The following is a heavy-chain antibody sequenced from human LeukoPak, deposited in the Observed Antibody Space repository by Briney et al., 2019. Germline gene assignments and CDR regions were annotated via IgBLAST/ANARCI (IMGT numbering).Heavy chain of an antibody. CDR3: ARDRYNWNDVGAFDI. D-gene: IGHD1-1*01. CDR2: ISAYNGNT. J-gene: IGHJ3*02. CDR1: GYTFTSYG. V-gene: IGHV1-18*01. Sequence: GASVKVSCKASGYTFTSYGISWVRQAPGQGLEWMGWISAYNGNTNYAQKLQGRVTMTTDTSTSTAYMELRSLRSDDTAVYYCARDRYNWNDVGAFDIWGQGTVVTVSS.